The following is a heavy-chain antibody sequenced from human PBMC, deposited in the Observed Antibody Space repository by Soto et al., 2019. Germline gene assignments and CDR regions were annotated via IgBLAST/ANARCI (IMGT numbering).Heavy chain of an antibody. CDR1: GFTFTSSA. CDR3: AAGGDINYMDV. J-gene: IGHJ6*03. Sequence: TSVKVSCKASGFTFTSSAMHWVRQARGQRLEWIGWIVVGSGNTNYAQKFQERVTITRDMSTSTAYMELSSPRSEDTAVYYCAAGGDINYMDVWGKGTTVTVSS. V-gene: IGHV1-58*02. CDR2: IVVGSGNT. D-gene: IGHD2-15*01.